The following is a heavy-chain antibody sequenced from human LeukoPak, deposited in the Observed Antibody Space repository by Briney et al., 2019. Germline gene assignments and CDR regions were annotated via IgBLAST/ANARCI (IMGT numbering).Heavy chain of an antibody. Sequence: TGGSLRLSCAASGFTFSSYSMNWVRQAPGKGLEWVSSISSSSSYIYYADSVKGRFTISRDNAKNLLYLQMNSLRAEDTAVYYCARVVTGTTWYFDYWGQGTLVTVSS. J-gene: IGHJ4*02. V-gene: IGHV3-21*01. CDR3: ARVVTGTTWYFDY. D-gene: IGHD1-1*01. CDR2: ISSSSSYI. CDR1: GFTFSSYS.